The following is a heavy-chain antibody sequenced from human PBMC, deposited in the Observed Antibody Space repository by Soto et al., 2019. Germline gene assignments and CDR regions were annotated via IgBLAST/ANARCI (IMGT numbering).Heavy chain of an antibody. CDR1: GYTFTSYG. J-gene: IGHJ4*02. CDR3: ARDGAQYYYFWSGYLPIDY. D-gene: IGHD3-3*01. CDR2: ISAYNGNT. Sequence: ASGKVSSKASGYTFTSYGISWVRQAPGQGLEWMGWISAYNGNTNYAQKLQGRVTMTTDTSTSTAYMELRSLRSDDTAVYYCARDGAQYYYFWSGYLPIDYWGQGTLVTVSS. V-gene: IGHV1-18*04.